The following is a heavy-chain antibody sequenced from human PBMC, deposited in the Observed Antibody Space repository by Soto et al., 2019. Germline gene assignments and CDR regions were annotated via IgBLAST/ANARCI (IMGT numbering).Heavy chain of an antibody. J-gene: IGHJ4*02. D-gene: IGHD5-18*01. CDR2: IYWDDDK. Sequence: GLDLEWLALIYWDDDKRYSPSLKSRLTITKDTSKNQVVLTMPNMDPVDTATYYCAHDANTATPMVKTYYFDYWGQGTLVTVSS. V-gene: IGHV2-5*02. CDR3: AHDANTATPMVKTYYFDY.